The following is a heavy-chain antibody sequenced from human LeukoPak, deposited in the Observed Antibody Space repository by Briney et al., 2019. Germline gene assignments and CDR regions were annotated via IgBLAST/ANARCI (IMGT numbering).Heavy chain of an antibody. CDR2: INHSGST. Sequence: SETLSLTCAVYGGSLSGHYWSWIRQPPGKGLEWIREINHSGSTNYNPSLKSRVTISVDTSKNQFSLKLNSVTAADTAVYYCARGGPLTYDIVVVVAATHMFDYWGQGTLVTVSS. D-gene: IGHD2-15*01. CDR3: ARGGPLTYDIVVVVAATHMFDY. J-gene: IGHJ4*02. V-gene: IGHV4-34*01. CDR1: GGSLSGHY.